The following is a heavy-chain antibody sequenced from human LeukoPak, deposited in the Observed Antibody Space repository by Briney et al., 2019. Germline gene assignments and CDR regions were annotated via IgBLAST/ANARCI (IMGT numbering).Heavy chain of an antibody. CDR2: IIPLRGTT. CDR1: GGTFFSYA. J-gene: IGHJ2*01. D-gene: IGHD3-3*01. V-gene: IGHV1-69*04. CDR3: AREATGRSDTWYFDL. Sequence: GASVNVSCKASGGTFFSYAIGWVRQAPGQGLEWMGRIIPLRGTTNYAQKFQGRVSITADKSTSTAYMELSSLTSDDTAVYSCAREATGRSDTWYFDLWGRGTLVTVSS.